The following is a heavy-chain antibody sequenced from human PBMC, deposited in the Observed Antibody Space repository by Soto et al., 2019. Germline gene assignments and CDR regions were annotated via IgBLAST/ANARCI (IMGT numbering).Heavy chain of an antibody. V-gene: IGHV3-23*01. CDR3: AKDLSYDYIWGSYRSAYFDY. D-gene: IGHD3-16*02. J-gene: IGHJ4*02. CDR2: ISGSGGST. CDR1: GFTFSSYA. Sequence: GGSLRLSCAASGFTFSSYAMSWVRQAPGKGLEWVSAISGSGGSTYYADSVKGRFTISRDNSKNTLYLQMNSLRAEDTAVYYCAKDLSYDYIWGSYRSAYFDYWGQGTLVTVSS.